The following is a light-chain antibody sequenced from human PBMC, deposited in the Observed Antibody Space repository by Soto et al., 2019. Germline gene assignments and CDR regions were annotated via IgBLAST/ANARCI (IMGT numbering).Light chain of an antibody. CDR2: RNN. Sequence: QSVLTQPPSASGTPGQRVTISCSGSSSNIESNFVYWYQQFQGTAPRLLIYRNNQRPSGVPDRFSGDKSGTSASLAISALRSEDEADYYCTVWDDSLRGRLFGGGTKLTVL. V-gene: IGLV1-47*01. CDR1: SSNIESNF. CDR3: TVWDDSLRGRL. J-gene: IGLJ2*01.